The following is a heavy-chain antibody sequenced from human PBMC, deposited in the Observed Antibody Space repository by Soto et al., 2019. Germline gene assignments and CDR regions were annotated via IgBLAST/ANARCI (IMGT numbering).Heavy chain of an antibody. CDR1: GGSISSGCYS. Sequence: SETLSLTCAVSGGSISSGCYSWSWIRQPPGKGLEWIGYIYHSGSTYYNPSIKSRVTISVDTSKNQFSLKLSSVTAADTAVYYCASAMRTYYYDSSGYSNWFDPWGQGTLVTVSS. D-gene: IGHD3-22*01. CDR2: IYHSGST. CDR3: ASAMRTYYYDSSGYSNWFDP. V-gene: IGHV4-30-2*01. J-gene: IGHJ5*02.